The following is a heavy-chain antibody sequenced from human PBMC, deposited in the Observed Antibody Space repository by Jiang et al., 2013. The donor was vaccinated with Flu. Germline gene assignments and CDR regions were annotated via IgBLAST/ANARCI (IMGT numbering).Heavy chain of an antibody. D-gene: IGHD3-10*01. Sequence: ASGFTFNSYAMHWVRLAPGKGLEWVAVISYDGSNKYYADSVKGRFTISRDNSKNTLYLQVNSLRVEDTAVYYCAGARLSVQGVTIDWYFDLWGRGTLVTVSS. CDR3: AGARLSVQGVTIDWYFDL. CDR2: ISYDGSNK. V-gene: IGHV3-30*04. J-gene: IGHJ2*01. CDR1: GFTFNSYA.